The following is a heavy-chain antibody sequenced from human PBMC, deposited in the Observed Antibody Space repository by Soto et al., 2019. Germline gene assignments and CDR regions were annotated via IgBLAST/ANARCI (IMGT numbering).Heavy chain of an antibody. V-gene: IGHV3-21*04. CDR1: GFTFDSYA. CDR2: ITSSSSYI. CDR3: AKDSDPLMIVEVITTPSYFDY. Sequence: GGSLRLSCAASGFTFDSYAMTWVRQAPGMGLEWVASITSSSSYIYYADSLKGRFTISRDNAKNTLFLQMNSLRAEDTAVYYCAKDSDPLMIVEVITTPSYFDYWGQGTLVTVSS. D-gene: IGHD3-22*01. J-gene: IGHJ4*02.